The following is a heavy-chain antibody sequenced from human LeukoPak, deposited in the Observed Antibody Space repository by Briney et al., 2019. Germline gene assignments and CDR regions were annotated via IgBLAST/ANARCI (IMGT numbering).Heavy chain of an antibody. CDR2: IWYDGSNK. V-gene: IGHV3-33*01. CDR1: GFTFSSYG. J-gene: IGHJ6*02. D-gene: IGHD6-6*01. CDR3: AREKIAARKSYYYYGMDV. Sequence: GGSLRLSCAASGFTFSSYGMHWVRQAPGKGLEWVXVIWYDGSNKYYADSVKGRFTISRDNSKNTLYLQMNSLRAEDTAVYYCAREKIAARKSYYYYGMDVWGQGTTVTVSS.